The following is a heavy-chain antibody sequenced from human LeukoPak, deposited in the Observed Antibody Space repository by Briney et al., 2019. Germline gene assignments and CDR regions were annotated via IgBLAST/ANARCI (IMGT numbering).Heavy chain of an antibody. D-gene: IGHD2-2*01. V-gene: IGHV3-64D*06. CDR3: VKVGYCSSTSCYAYFDY. Sequence: GGSLRLSCSASGFTFSSYAMHWVRQAPGKGLEYVSAISSNGGSTYYADSVKGRFTISRDNSKNTLYLQMSSLRAEDTAVYYCVKVGYCSSTSCYAYFDYWGQGTLVTVS. CDR1: GFTFSSYA. J-gene: IGHJ4*02. CDR2: ISSNGGST.